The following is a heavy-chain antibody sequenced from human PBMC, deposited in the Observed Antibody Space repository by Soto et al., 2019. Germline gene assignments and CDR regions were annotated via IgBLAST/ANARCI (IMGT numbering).Heavy chain of an antibody. CDR3: ARVIYYGMDV. Sequence: SENLSLTCTVSGASISTYASSWIRQPPGKGLEWIGYIYYSGSTNYNPSLKSRVTISVDTSKNQFSLKLSSVTAADTAVYYCARVIYYGMDVWGQGTTVTVS. J-gene: IGHJ6*02. CDR2: IYYSGST. CDR1: GASISTYA. V-gene: IGHV4-59*01.